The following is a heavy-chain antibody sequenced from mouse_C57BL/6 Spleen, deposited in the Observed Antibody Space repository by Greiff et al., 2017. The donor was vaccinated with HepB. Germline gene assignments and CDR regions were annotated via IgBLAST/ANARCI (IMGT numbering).Heavy chain of an antibody. CDR3: ARDDPRWYFDV. J-gene: IGHJ1*03. CDR1: GYSITSGYY. Sequence: EVKLVESGPGLVKPSQSLSLTCSVTGYSITSGYYWNWIRQFPGNKLEWMGYISYDGSNNYNPSLKNRISITRDTSKNQFFLKLNSVTTEDTATYYCARDDPRWYFDVWGTGTTVTVSS. CDR2: ISYDGSN. V-gene: IGHV3-6*01.